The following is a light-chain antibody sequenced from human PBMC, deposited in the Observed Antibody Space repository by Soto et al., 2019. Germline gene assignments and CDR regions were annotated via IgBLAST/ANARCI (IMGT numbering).Light chain of an antibody. CDR2: DAS. V-gene: IGKV3-11*01. CDR1: QSVSSC. CDR3: QQRSNWPPT. J-gene: IGKJ1*01. Sequence: EIVLTQSPDTLSLSPGERATLSCRASQSVSSCLAWYQQKPGQAPRLLIYDASTRATGIPARFSGSGSGTDFTLTITSLEPEDFAVYYCQQRSNWPPTFGQGTKWIS.